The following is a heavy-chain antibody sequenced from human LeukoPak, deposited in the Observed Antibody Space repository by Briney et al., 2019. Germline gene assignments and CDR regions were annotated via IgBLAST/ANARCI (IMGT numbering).Heavy chain of an antibody. D-gene: IGHD2-15*01. V-gene: IGHV4-38-2*01. J-gene: IGHJ5*02. CDR2: IYHTGNT. Sequence: SETLSLTCSVSGYSLSDGFYWGWIRQPPGKGLERIGTIYHTGNTYYNPSLESRITISVDTSKNQFSLKLTSVTATDTAVYYCATSGVLYWIQTWGQGTLVTVSS. CDR1: GYSLSDGFY. CDR3: ATSGVLYWIQT.